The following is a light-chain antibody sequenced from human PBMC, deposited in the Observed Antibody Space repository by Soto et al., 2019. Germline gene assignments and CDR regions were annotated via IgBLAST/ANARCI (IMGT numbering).Light chain of an antibody. J-gene: IGLJ2*01. CDR2: GNN. CDR1: SSNIGANFD. CDR3: QSHDNTMSGSLV. V-gene: IGLV1-40*01. Sequence: QSVLTQPVSVSGAPGQRVTISCTGSSSNIGANFDVHWYQQLPGTAPKVLIYGNNLRPSGVPARFSASKSGTSASLAITGLQAEDEADYFCQSHDNTMSGSLVFGGGTKLTVL.